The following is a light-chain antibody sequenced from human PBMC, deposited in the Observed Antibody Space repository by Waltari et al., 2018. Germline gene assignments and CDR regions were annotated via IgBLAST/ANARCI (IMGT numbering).Light chain of an antibody. V-gene: IGLV1-51*01. J-gene: IGLJ7*01. CDR1: SYNIGNNF. CDR2: DDN. CDR3: GTWDNSLSSV. Sequence: QSVLTQPHSVSAAPGQKVTISCSGSSYNIGNNFVSWYRQFPGTAPKLLIYDDNKRPSVIPDRFSGAKSGTSVTLAITGLQTGDEADYYCGTWDNSLSSVFGGGTHLTVL.